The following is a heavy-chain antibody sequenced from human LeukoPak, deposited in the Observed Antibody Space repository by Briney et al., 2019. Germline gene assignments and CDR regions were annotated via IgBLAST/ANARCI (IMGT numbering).Heavy chain of an antibody. V-gene: IGHV3-23*01. J-gene: IGHJ4*02. Sequence: GGSLRLSCAASGFTFRIYAMNWVRQAPGKGLACVSAISGGGGDTYYADSVKGRFTISRDNSKSTLYLQMNSLRAEDTAVYYCAKAGRYNYDSTNAYWGQGTLVTVSS. CDR3: AKAGRYNYDSTNAY. D-gene: IGHD3-22*01. CDR2: ISGGGGDT. CDR1: GFTFRIYA.